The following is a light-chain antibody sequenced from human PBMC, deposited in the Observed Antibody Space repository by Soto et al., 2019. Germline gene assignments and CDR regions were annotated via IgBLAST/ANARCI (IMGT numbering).Light chain of an antibody. CDR2: EVS. V-gene: IGKV1-5*03. CDR3: QQYIHLWT. CDR1: QSINRW. J-gene: IGKJ1*01. Sequence: DIQMTQSPSTLSASVGERVTITCRASQSINRWLAWYQQKPGKAPKLLIYEVSKLSSGVTSIFSGSESGTEFTLTISSLQPDDFETYYCQQYIHLWTFGQGTRVDI.